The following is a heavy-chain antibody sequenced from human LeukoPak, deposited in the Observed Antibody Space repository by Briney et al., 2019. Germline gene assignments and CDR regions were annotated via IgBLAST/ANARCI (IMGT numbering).Heavy chain of an antibody. D-gene: IGHD3-3*01. V-gene: IGHV4-39*07. CDR1: SGSISISNYY. J-gene: IGHJ4*02. CDR2: IFYSGST. CDR3: ARGLNDSWTGENY. Sequence: QSSETLSLTCTVSSGSISISNYYWGWVRQPPGKALEWIGNIFYSGSTYYSPSLKSRVTISLDTSKSQFSLKVRYVTAADTAVYYCARGLNDSWTGENYWGQGTLVTVSS.